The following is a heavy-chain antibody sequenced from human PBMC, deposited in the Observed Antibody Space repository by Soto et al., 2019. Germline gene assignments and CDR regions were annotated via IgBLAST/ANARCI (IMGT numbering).Heavy chain of an antibody. CDR3: ARDLGSSGWNRKPDYCYYGMDV. D-gene: IGHD6-19*01. V-gene: IGHV1-18*01. J-gene: IGHJ6*02. CDR2: ISAYNGNT. Sequence: QVQLVQSGAEVKKPGASVKVSCKASGYTFTSYGISWVRQAPGQGLEWMGWISAYNGNTNYAQKLQGRVTMTTDTTTSTAYMELRSLRYDDTAVYYCARDLGSSGWNRKPDYCYYGMDVWGQGTTVTVS. CDR1: GYTFTSYG.